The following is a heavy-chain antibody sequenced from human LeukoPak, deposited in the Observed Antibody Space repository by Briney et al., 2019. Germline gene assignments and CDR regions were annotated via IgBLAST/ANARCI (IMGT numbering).Heavy chain of an antibody. CDR2: ISGSGGST. CDR3: ARDPVDSSGWYGYFDY. J-gene: IGHJ4*02. D-gene: IGHD6-19*01. CDR1: GFTFSSYA. Sequence: GGSLRLSCAASGFTFSSYAMSWVRQAPGKGLEWVSAISGSGGSTYYADSVKGRFTISRDNSKNTLYLQMNSLRAEDTAVYYCARDPVDSSGWYGYFDYWGQGTLVTVSS. V-gene: IGHV3-23*01.